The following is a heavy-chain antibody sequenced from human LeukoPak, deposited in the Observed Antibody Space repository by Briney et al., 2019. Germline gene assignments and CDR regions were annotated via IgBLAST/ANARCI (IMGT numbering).Heavy chain of an antibody. CDR2: IYYSGST. D-gene: IGHD2-15*01. CDR3: ARAGGRYCSGGSCYGL. CDR1: GGSISSSSYY. V-gene: IGHV4-39*01. Sequence: PSETLSLTCTVSGGSISSSSYYWGWIRQPPGKGLEWIGSIYYSGSTYYNPSLKSRVTISVDTSKNQFSLKLSSVTAADTAVYYCARAGGRYCSGGSCYGLWGQGTLGTVSS. J-gene: IGHJ4*02.